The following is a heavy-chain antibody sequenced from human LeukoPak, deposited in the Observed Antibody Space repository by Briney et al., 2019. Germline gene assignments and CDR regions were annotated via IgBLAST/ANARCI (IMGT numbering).Heavy chain of an antibody. CDR2: IYPRDGST. CDR1: GYTFTSNY. Sequence: ASVKVSCKASGYTFTSNYIHWVRQAPGQGLEWMGMIYPRDGSTSYAQKFQGRVTVTRDTSTSTVHMELSGLRSEDTAVYYCAKDRRITMIGGQGTLVTVSS. J-gene: IGHJ4*02. CDR3: AKDRRITMI. D-gene: IGHD3-22*01. V-gene: IGHV1-46*01.